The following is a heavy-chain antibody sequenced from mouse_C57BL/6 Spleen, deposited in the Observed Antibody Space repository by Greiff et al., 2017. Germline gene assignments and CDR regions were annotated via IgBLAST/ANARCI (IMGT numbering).Heavy chain of an antibody. Sequence: VQLQQSGAELVRPGASVTLSCKASGYTFTDYEMHWVKQTPVHGLEWIGAIYPETGGPAYNQKFKGQAILTAAPSSRPAYMELRSLTSEDSAVYYCTRDSSGYDYWGQGTTLTGAS. CDR2: IYPETGGP. CDR3: TRDSSGYDY. CDR1: GYTFTDYE. D-gene: IGHD3-2*02. J-gene: IGHJ2*01. V-gene: IGHV1-15*01.